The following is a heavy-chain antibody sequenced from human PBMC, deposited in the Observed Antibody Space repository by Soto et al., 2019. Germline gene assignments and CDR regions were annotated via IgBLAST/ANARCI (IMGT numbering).Heavy chain of an antibody. J-gene: IGHJ4*02. V-gene: IGHV4-34*01. CDR1: GGSFSGYF. D-gene: IGHD1-1*01. Sequence: SETLSLTCTVSGGSFSGYFWTWIRQPPWKGLEWLAEINHSGITNYNPSVESRVSMSVDTSKNQFSLRLYSVTAADTAVYYCVRGPYNYNSRYFDYWGQGTLVTVSS. CDR3: VRGPYNYNSRYFDY. CDR2: INHSGIT.